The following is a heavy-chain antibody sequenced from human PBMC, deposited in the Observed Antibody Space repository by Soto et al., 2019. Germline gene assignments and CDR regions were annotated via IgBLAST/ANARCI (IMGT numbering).Heavy chain of an antibody. J-gene: IGHJ6*03. CDR1: GYTFTSYD. V-gene: IGHV1-8*01. CDR2: MNPNSGNT. Sequence: ASVEVSCKASGYTFTSYDINWVRQATGQGLEWMGWMNPNSGNTGYAHKFQGRVTMTGNTSISTAYMELSSLRSEDTAVYYCARGLGSSSKKRYYYYMDVWGKGTTVTVSS. D-gene: IGHD6-6*01. CDR3: ARGLGSSSKKRYYYYMDV.